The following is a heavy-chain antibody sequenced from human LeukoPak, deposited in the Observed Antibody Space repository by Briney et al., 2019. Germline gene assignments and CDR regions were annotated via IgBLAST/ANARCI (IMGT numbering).Heavy chain of an antibody. CDR2: INTNTGNT. V-gene: IGHV7-4-1*02. J-gene: IGHJ2*01. Sequence: ASVKVSCKAFGYTFTNYAMNWVRQAPGQGLEWMGWINTNTGNTTYAQGFTGRFVLSLDTSVSTAYLQISSLKAGDTAVYYCARRGVFGYSHDLWGRGTPVTVSS. D-gene: IGHD5-18*01. CDR3: ARRGVFGYSHDL. CDR1: GYTFTNYA.